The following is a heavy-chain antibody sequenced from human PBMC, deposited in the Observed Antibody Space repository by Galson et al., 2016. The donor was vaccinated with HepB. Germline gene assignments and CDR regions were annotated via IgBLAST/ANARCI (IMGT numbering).Heavy chain of an antibody. V-gene: IGHV3-74*01. CDR3: ARDRGASTPLDP. CDR1: GFTLSNYW. Sequence: SLRLSCAASGFTLSNYWMLWVRQAPGKGLVWVSRITSDGSSTTYTEFVEGRFTISRDNAKNTLYLQMNRLRAEDTAVYYCARDRGASTPLDPWGQGTLVTVSS. J-gene: IGHJ5*02. D-gene: IGHD2-2*01. CDR2: ITSDGSST.